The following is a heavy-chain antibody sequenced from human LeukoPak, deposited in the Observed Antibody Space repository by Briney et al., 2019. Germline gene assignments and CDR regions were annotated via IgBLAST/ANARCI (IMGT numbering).Heavy chain of an antibody. CDR1: GFTFSDYY. D-gene: IGHD5-18*01. CDR3: ARDMFTAMVTWGGFDP. Sequence: PGGSLRLSCAASGFTFSDYYMSWIRQAPGKGLEWVSYISSSGSTIYYADSMKGRFTISRDNAKNSLYLQMNSLRAEDTAVYYCARDMFTAMVTWGGFDPWGQGTLVTVSS. J-gene: IGHJ5*02. V-gene: IGHV3-11*01. CDR2: ISSSGSTI.